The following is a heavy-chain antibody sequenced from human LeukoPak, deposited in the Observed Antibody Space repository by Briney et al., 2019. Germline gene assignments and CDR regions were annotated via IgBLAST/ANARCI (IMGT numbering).Heavy chain of an antibody. CDR3: ARVEVPRYINDWYFDL. J-gene: IGHJ2*01. Sequence: NPADTLSLPCTVSGYFIDHGFLWAWTRQPPGGGVERIGYLTNSGTTYYANSVKGRISTSVDTSKNPFYLKLRLVTAEDTAVYYCARVEVPRYINDWYFDLWGRGTLVTVSS. V-gene: IGHV4-38-2*02. D-gene: IGHD3-16*02. CDR2: LTNSGTT. CDR1: GYFIDHGFL.